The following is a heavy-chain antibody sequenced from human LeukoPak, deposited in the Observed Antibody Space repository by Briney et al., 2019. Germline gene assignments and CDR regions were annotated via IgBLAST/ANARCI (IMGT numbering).Heavy chain of an antibody. Sequence: ASVKVSCKASGGTFSSYAISWVRQAPGQGLEWMGGIIPIFDTANYAQKFQGRVTITADESTSTAYMELSSLRSEDTAVYYCAREVRAYYYDSSGYYLWFDPWGQGTLVTVSS. CDR3: AREVRAYYYDSSGYYLWFDP. CDR1: GGTFSSYA. D-gene: IGHD3-22*01. J-gene: IGHJ5*02. CDR2: IIPIFDTA. V-gene: IGHV1-69*13.